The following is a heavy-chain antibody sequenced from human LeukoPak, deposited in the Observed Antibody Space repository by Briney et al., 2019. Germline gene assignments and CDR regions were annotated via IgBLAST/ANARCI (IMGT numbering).Heavy chain of an antibody. Sequence: GRSLRLSCAASGFTFSSYGMHWVRQAPGKGLEWVAVISYDGSNKYYADSVKGRFTISRDNAKNSLYLQMNSLRAEDTAVYYCARDDAKDNTAMASGWYFDLWGRGTLVTVSS. CDR3: ARDDAKDNTAMASGWYFDL. J-gene: IGHJ2*01. D-gene: IGHD5-18*01. CDR2: ISYDGSNK. V-gene: IGHV3-30*03. CDR1: GFTFSSYG.